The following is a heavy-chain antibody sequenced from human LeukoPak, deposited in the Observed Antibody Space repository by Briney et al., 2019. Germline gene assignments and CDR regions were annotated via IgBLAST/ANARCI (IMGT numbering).Heavy chain of an antibody. CDR2: ISYDGSNK. J-gene: IGHJ4*02. V-gene: IGHV3-30*04. D-gene: IGHD3-9*01. CDR3: ARGRFYDILTGYNDY. Sequence: GRSLRLSCAASGFTFSSYAMHWVRQAPGKGLEWVAVISYDGSNKYYADSVKGRFTISRDNSKNTLYLQMNSLRAEDTAAYYCARGRFYDILTGYNDYWGQGTLVTVSS. CDR1: GFTFSSYA.